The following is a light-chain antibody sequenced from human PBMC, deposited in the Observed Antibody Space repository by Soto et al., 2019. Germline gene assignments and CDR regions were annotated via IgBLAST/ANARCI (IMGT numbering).Light chain of an antibody. J-gene: IGLJ2*01. V-gene: IGLV1-47*01. Sequence: QSVLTQPPSASGTPGQRVTISCSGSSSNIGGHYVYWYQQVPGTAPKVLIYRNDQRPSGVSDRFSVSKSGTSASLAISGLRSEDEADYYCATWDDTLVFGGGTKLTVL. CDR1: SSNIGGHY. CDR3: ATWDDTLV. CDR2: RND.